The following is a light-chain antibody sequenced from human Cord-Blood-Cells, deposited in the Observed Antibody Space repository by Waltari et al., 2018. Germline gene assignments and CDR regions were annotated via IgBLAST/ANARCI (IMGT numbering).Light chain of an antibody. CDR1: SSDDGGYNY. CDR3: CSYAGSYTWV. CDR2: DVS. Sequence: QSALTQPRSVSGSPGQSVTIPCTGTSSDDGGYNYVSWYQQHPGKAPKLIIYDVSKRPSGVPDRFSGSKSGNTASLTISGLQAEDEADYYCCSYAGSYTWVFGGGTKLTVL. J-gene: IGLJ3*02. V-gene: IGLV2-11*01.